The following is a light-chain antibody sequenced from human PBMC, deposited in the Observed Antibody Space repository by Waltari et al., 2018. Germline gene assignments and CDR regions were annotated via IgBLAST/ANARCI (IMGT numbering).Light chain of an antibody. CDR3: QQYYGDPRT. CDR1: PSGLYGENNKNY. Sequence: DIVMTQSPDSLAVSLGERATTSCKSSPSGLYGENNKNYLAWYQQKAGQPPKLLIYWASTREFGVPGRFSGSGSDTDFTLTITNLQAEDVAVYYCQQYYGDPRTFGQGTTVEIK. J-gene: IGKJ1*01. CDR2: WAS. V-gene: IGKV4-1*01.